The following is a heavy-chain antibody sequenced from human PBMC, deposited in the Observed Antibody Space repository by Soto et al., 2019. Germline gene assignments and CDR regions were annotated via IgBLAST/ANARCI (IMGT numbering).Heavy chain of an antibody. CDR2: IIPIIGAA. D-gene: IGHD3-16*01. J-gene: IGHJ4*02. CDR1: GGTFSNSA. CDR3: ARGGGVAGPVTPAY. V-gene: IGHV1-69*11. Sequence: QVQLVQSGAEVRKPGSSVKVSCKASGGTFSNSAISWVRQARGQGLEWMAMIIPIIGAAKYAQKFQGRVTITADDSTTTADMQLSSLRSEDTAVYYCARGGGVAGPVTPAYWGQGTLVTVSS.